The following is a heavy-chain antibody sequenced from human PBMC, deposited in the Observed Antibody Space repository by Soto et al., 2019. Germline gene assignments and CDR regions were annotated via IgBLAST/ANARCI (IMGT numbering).Heavy chain of an antibody. CDR1: GGTFSSYA. V-gene: IGHV1-69*13. CDR2: IIPIFGTA. D-gene: IGHD3-22*01. J-gene: IGHJ6*04. CDR3: ATVMKYYYESSGYTDYYYNGMDV. Sequence: ASVKVSCKASGGTFSSYAISWVRQAPGQGLEWMGGIIPIFGTANYAQKFQGRVTITADESTSTAYMELSSLRSEDTAVYYCATVMKYYYESSGYTDYYYNGMDVWGKGTTVTVLL.